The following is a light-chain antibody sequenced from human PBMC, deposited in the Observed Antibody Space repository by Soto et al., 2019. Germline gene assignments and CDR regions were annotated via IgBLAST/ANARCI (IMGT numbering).Light chain of an antibody. CDR2: GAS. V-gene: IGKV3-20*01. Sequence: ESVLTQSPGTLSLSPGERATLSCRASQSVSSDTLAWYQQKPGQAPRLLLYGASTRATGIPDRFSGSGSGTDFTLTVSRLEPDDFAVYYCQHYGTSPSWTFGQGTKVDIK. CDR1: QSVSSDT. J-gene: IGKJ1*01. CDR3: QHYGTSPSWT.